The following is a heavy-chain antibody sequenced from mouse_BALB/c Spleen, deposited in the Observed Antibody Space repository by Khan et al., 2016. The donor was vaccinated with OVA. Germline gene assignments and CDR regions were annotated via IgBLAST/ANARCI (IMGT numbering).Heavy chain of an antibody. CDR3: ATLYGNLFAY. Sequence: EVQLQESGAELVKPGASVNLSCSASGFNIKDTYIHWVKQRPEQGLEWIGRIDPPNDDSKYGPKFQDKTTLTADTSSNTAYLQLTSLTSEDTAVYYCATLYGNLFAYWGQGTLVSVSA. V-gene: IGHV14-3*02. CDR1: GFNIKDTY. CDR2: IDPPNDDS. D-gene: IGHD2-1*01. J-gene: IGHJ3*01.